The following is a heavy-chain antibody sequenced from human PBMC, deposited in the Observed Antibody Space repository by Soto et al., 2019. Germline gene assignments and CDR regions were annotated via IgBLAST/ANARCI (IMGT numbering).Heavy chain of an antibody. J-gene: IGHJ6*02. V-gene: IGHV1-2*04. Sequence: ASVKVSCKASGYTFTGYYMHWVRQAPGQGLEWMGWINPNSGGTNYAQKFQGWVTMTRDTSISTAYMELSRLRSDDTAVYYCARDRDMITYYYDSSGYRDRHGMDVWGQGTTVTVSS. D-gene: IGHD3-22*01. CDR1: GYTFTGYY. CDR2: INPNSGGT. CDR3: ARDRDMITYYYDSSGYRDRHGMDV.